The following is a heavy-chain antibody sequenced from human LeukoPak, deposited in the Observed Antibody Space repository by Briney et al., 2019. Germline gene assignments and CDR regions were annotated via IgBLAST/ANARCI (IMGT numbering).Heavy chain of an antibody. CDR3: ARDLGGVVATIFDY. D-gene: IGHD5-12*01. Sequence: ASVKVSCKASGYTFTSYAMNWVRQAPGQGLEWMGWISAYNGNTNYAQKLQGRVTMTTDTSTSTAYMELRSLRSDDTAVYYCARDLGGVVATIFDYWGQGTLVTVSS. V-gene: IGHV1-18*01. CDR2: ISAYNGNT. CDR1: GYTFTSYA. J-gene: IGHJ4*02.